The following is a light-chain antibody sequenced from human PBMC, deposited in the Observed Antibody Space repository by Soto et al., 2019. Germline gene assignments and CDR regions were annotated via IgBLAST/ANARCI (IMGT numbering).Light chain of an antibody. Sequence: IQMTQSPSSLSASVENRVTITCRASQSISTYLNWYQKKPGKAPNLLIYEASNLESGVPSRFSGSGSGTEFTLSIGGLQPDDFATYYCQQFNSYPITFGQGTRLEIK. CDR2: EAS. V-gene: IGKV1-13*02. CDR3: QQFNSYPIT. CDR1: QSISTY. J-gene: IGKJ5*01.